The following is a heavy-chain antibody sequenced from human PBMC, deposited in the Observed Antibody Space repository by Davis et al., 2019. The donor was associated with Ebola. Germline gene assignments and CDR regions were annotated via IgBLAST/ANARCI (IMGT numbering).Heavy chain of an antibody. CDR2: IWYDGSNK. V-gene: IGHV3-33*08. CDR1: GFTFSSYG. Sequence: GESLKISCAASGFTFSSYGMHWVRQAPGKGLEWVAVIWYDGSNKYYADSVKGRFTISRDNSKNTLYLQMNSLRAEDTAVYYCARDPVLRYFDWLPSHFDYWGQGTLVTVSS. J-gene: IGHJ4*02. D-gene: IGHD3-9*01. CDR3: ARDPVLRYFDWLPSHFDY.